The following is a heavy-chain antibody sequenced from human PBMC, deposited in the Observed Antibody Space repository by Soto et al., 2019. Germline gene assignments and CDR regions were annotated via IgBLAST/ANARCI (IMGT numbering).Heavy chain of an antibody. CDR1: GFTFSRNW. J-gene: IGHJ4*02. CDR3: VRDDEGF. CDR2: INTDGSAT. Sequence: PGGSLRLSCAASGFTFSRNWMHWVRRVPGKGLVWVSRINTDGSATDYVDSVKGRFTVSRDNAKNTLSLQMNSLRVEDTALYYCVRDDEGFWGRGTLVTVSS. V-gene: IGHV3-74*01.